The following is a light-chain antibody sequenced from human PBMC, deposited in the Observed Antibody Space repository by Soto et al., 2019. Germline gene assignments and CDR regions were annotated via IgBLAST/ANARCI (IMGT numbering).Light chain of an antibody. CDR1: SSDVGGYNY. J-gene: IGLJ2*01. CDR2: EVS. CDR3: SSYTSSSTLVV. V-gene: IGLV2-14*01. Sequence: QSALTQPASVSGSPGQSITISCTGTSSDVGGYNYVSWYQQHPGKAPKLMIYEVSNRPSGVSNRFSDSKSGNTASLTISGLQAADEADYYCSSYTSSSTLVVFGGGTKLTVL.